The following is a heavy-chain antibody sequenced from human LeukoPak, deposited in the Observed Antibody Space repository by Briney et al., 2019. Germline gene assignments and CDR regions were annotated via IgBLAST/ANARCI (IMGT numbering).Heavy chain of an antibody. CDR3: ARAVEYYYYGMDV. CDR1: GGSISSYY. J-gene: IGHJ6*02. CDR2: IYYSGST. Sequence: TSETLSLTCTVSGGSISSYYWSWIRQPPGKGLEWIGYIYYSGSTNYNPSLKSRVTISVDTSKNQFSLKLSSVTAADTAVYYCARAVEYYYYGMDVWGQGTTVTVSS. V-gene: IGHV4-59*01. D-gene: IGHD4-23*01.